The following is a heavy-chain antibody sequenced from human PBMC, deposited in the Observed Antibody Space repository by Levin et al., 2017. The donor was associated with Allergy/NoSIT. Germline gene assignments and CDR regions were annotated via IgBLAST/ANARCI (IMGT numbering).Heavy chain of an antibody. CDR3: ASGDYYFDY. CDR1: GFTFSSYG. CDR2: IWYDGSNK. D-gene: IGHD3-10*01. Sequence: PSETLSLTCAASGFTFSSYGMHWVRQAPGKGLEWVAVIWYDGSNKYYADSVKGRFTISRDNSKNTLYLQMNSLRAEDTAVYYCASGDYYFDYWGQGTLVTVSS. V-gene: IGHV3-33*01. J-gene: IGHJ4*02.